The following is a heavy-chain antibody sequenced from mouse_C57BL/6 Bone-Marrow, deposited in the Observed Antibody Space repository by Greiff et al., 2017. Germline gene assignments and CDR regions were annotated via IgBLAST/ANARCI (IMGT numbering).Heavy chain of an antibody. CDR1: GFSLTSYG. CDR2: IWSDGST. J-gene: IGHJ4*01. V-gene: IGHV2-6-1*01. CDR3: AGHNDSVDWDYAMDY. Sequence: VLLVESGPGLVAPSQSLSITCTVSGFSLTSYGVHWVRQPPGKGLEWLVVIWSDGSTTYNSTLKSRLSISKDNSKSQVFLKMNSLQTDDTAMYYYAGHNDSVDWDYAMDYWGQGTSVTVSS.